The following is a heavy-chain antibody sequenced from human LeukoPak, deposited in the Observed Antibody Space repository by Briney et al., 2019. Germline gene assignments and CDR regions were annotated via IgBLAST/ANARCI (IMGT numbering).Heavy chain of an antibody. J-gene: IGHJ3*02. CDR1: GGSVSSNNW. Sequence: PSETLSLTCAVSGGSVSSNNWWWSWVRQPPGKGLEWIGEIYHSGSTNYNPSLKSRITISVDTSKNQFSLKLSSVTAADTAVYYCARDPSTWGGNSGGAFDIWGQGTMVTVSS. CDR3: ARDPSTWGGNSGGAFDI. V-gene: IGHV4-4*02. D-gene: IGHD4-23*01. CDR2: IYHSGST.